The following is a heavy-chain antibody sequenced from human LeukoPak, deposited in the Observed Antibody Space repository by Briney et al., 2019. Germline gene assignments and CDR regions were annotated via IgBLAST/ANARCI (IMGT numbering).Heavy chain of an antibody. CDR3: AREGDIVATTLFDY. Sequence: SVKVSCKASGGTFGSYAIGWVRQAPGQGLEWMGGIIPIFGTANYAQKFQGRVTITADESTSTAYMELSSLRSEDTAVYYCAREGDIVATTLFDYWGQGTLVTVSS. CDR1: GGTFGSYA. V-gene: IGHV1-69*01. CDR2: IIPIFGTA. J-gene: IGHJ4*02. D-gene: IGHD5-12*01.